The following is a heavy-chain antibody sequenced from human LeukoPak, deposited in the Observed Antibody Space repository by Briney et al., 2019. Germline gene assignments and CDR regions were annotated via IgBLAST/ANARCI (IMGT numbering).Heavy chain of an antibody. Sequence: PSGTLSLTCTVSSGSLGSSNWWSWVRQTPGKGLEWIGEISLGGNTNHNPSLRSRVTISVDQSKNQLFLKLTSVTAADTAIYYCASNWGYSQGHWGQGILVTVSS. CDR1: SGSLGSSNW. J-gene: IGHJ4*02. V-gene: IGHV4-4*02. CDR3: ASNWGYSQGH. CDR2: ISLGGNT. D-gene: IGHD7-27*01.